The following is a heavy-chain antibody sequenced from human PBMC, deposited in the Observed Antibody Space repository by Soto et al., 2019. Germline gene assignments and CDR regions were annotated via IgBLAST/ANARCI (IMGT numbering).Heavy chain of an antibody. D-gene: IGHD6-13*01. V-gene: IGHV1-69*02. Sequence: SVKVSCKASGGTFSSYTISWVRQAPGQGLEWMGRIIPILGIANYAQKFQGRVTITADKSTSTAYMELSSLRSEDTAVYYCARASYSSSWYNRYYYYYYGMDVWGQGTTVPVSS. J-gene: IGHJ6*02. CDR2: IIPILGIA. CDR3: ARASYSSSWYNRYYYYYYGMDV. CDR1: GGTFSSYT.